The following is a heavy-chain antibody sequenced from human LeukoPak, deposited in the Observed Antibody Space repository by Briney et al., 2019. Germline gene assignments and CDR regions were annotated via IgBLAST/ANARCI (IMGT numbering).Heavy chain of an antibody. CDR3: ARGADGVSSNSRGWFDP. Sequence: GGSLRLSCAASGFTFSSYWMSWVRQAPGKGLEWVANIKQDGSEKYYVDSVKGRFTISRDNAKNSLYLQMNTLRAEDTAVYSCARGADGVSSNSRGWFDPWGQGTLVTVSS. CDR1: GFTFSSYW. V-gene: IGHV3-7*01. CDR2: IKQDGSEK. J-gene: IGHJ5*02. D-gene: IGHD2-15*01.